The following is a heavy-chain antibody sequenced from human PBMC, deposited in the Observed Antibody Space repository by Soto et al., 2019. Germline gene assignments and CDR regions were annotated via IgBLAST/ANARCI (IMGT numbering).Heavy chain of an antibody. J-gene: IGHJ5*02. D-gene: IGHD2-15*01. V-gene: IGHV4-59*01. CDR2: IYYSGST. CDR3: ARVVVAATTWFGP. CDR1: GGSISSYY. Sequence: PSETLSLTCTVSGGSISSYYWSWIRQPPGKGLEWIGYIYYSGSTNYDPSLKSRVTISVDASKNQFSLKLSSVTAADTAVYYGARVVVAATTWFGPWGQGTLVTVSS.